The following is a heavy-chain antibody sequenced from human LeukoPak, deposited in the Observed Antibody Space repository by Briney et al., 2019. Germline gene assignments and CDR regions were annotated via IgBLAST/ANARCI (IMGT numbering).Heavy chain of an antibody. Sequence: QPGGSLRLSCAASGFTFSSYAMSWVRQAPGKGLEWVSAISGSGGSTYYADSVKGRFTISRDNAKNSLYLQMNSLRAEDTAVYYCARDRSDILTGYNDAFDFWGQGTMVTVSS. V-gene: IGHV3-23*01. CDR1: GFTFSSYA. CDR3: ARDRSDILTGYNDAFDF. D-gene: IGHD3-9*01. J-gene: IGHJ3*01. CDR2: ISGSGGST.